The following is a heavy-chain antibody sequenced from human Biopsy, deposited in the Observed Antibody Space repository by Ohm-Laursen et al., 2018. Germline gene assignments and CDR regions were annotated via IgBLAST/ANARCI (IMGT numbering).Heavy chain of an antibody. Sequence: APVKVSCKASGYTFAGYYLHWVRQAPGHGLEWMGWINPNSGNANYAQSFQGRLTVTRDTSISTAYMELTSLTFDDTAIYYCARGPHSGSHSCFDYWGRGTLVTVSS. CDR2: INPNSGNA. D-gene: IGHD1-26*01. V-gene: IGHV1-2*02. CDR3: ARGPHSGSHSCFDY. CDR1: GYTFAGYY. J-gene: IGHJ4*02.